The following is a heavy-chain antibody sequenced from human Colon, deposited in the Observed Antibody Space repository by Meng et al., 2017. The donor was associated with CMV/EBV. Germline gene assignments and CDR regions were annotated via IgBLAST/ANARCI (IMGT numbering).Heavy chain of an antibody. CDR1: GYTCTGYW. CDR3: TREGFDY. J-gene: IGHJ4*02. V-gene: IGHV1-2*06. CDR2: IKPSTGDT. Sequence: SVNLSCKASGYTCTGYWVHWVRQAPGQGLEWMGRIKPSTGDTNYAQNFQGRVTVTRDTSISTVYMEVNSLTSDDTAVYYCTREGFDYWGQGALVTVSS.